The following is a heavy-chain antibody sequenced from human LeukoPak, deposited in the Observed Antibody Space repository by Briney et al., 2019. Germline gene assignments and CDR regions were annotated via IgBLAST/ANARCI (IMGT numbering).Heavy chain of an antibody. J-gene: IGHJ4*02. CDR1: GYTFTSYY. CDR2: INPSGGST. D-gene: IGHD5-24*01. CDR3: ARDHGGDGYNYRRVRRPAYFDY. Sequence: ASVKVSCKASGYTFTSYYMHWVRQAPGQGLEWMGIINPSGGSTSYAQKFQGRVTMTRDTSTSTVYMELSSLRPEDTAVYYCARDHGGDGYNYRRVRRPAYFDYWGQGTLVTVSS. V-gene: IGHV1-46*01.